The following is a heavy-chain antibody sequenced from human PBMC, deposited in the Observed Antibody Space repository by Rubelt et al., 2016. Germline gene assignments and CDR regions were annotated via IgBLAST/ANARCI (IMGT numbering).Heavy chain of an antibody. J-gene: IGHJ4*02. Sequence: GWIRRPQGKGLEWIGYSHYSGTTNYSPSLRSRVTMSVDTSQNQVSLRLTSVTAADTAVYYCAGRTAASGTFYHWGQGTLVTVSS. CDR3: AGRTAASGTFYH. D-gene: IGHD1/OR15-1a*01. V-gene: IGHV4-59*08. CDR2: SHYSGTT.